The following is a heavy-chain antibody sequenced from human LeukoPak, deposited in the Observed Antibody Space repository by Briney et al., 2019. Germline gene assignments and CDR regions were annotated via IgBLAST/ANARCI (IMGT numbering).Heavy chain of an antibody. D-gene: IGHD6-13*01. CDR3: ARPRIAAAGNVYYMDV. J-gene: IGHJ6*03. Sequence: KHGESLKISCKGSGYSFTSYWIGWVRQMPGKGLEWMGIIYPGDSDTRYSPSFQGQVTILADKSISTAYLQWSSLKASDTAMYYCARPRIAAAGNVYYMDVWDKGTTVTVSS. CDR1: GYSFTSYW. V-gene: IGHV5-51*01. CDR2: IYPGDSDT.